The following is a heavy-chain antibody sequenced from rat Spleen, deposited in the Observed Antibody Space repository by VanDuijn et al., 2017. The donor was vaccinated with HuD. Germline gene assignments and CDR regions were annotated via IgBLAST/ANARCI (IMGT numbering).Heavy chain of an antibody. V-gene: IGHV5-25*01. J-gene: IGHJ4*01. CDR1: GFTFSSFP. CDR2: ISSGGGGI. CDR3: ARHHYDGYYHGPVLGVMDA. Sequence: EVQLVESGGGLVRPGRSLKLSCAASGFTFSSFPMAWVRQAPKKGLEWVTSISSGGGGIYYLDSVKGRFTISRDNAKSTLYLQMDSLRSEDTASYYCARHHYDGYYHGPVLGVMDAWGQGASVTVSS. D-gene: IGHD1-12*03.